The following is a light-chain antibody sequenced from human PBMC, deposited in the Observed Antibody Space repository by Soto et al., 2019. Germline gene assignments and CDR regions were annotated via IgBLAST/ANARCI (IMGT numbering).Light chain of an antibody. CDR1: SSDVGGYNY. Sequence: SALTHPASLSASPVQSITISCTGTSSDVGGYNYVSWYQQHPGKAPKLMIYEVSNRPSGVSNRFSGSKSGNTASLTISGLQAEDEADYYCSSYTSSSTLVFGTGTKVTVL. J-gene: IGLJ1*01. V-gene: IGLV2-14*01. CDR2: EVS. CDR3: SSYTSSSTLV.